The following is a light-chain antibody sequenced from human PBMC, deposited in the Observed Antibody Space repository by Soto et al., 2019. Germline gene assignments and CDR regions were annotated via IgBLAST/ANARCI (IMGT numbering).Light chain of an antibody. CDR3: QHYNDWPWK. CDR2: GAS. CDR1: QSVSSN. J-gene: IGKJ1*01. Sequence: DIVMTQSPATLSVSPGERATLSCRASQSVSSNLAWYQQKPGQAPRLLIYGASTTATGIPARCSGSGSGTELPLTITSLPTEDFAVEYCQHYNDWPWKFGQGTKVEIK. V-gene: IGKV3-15*01.